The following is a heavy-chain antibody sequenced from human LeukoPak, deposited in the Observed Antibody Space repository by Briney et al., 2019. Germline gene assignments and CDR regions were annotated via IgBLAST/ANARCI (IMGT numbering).Heavy chain of an antibody. CDR2: INPNSGGT. V-gene: IGHV1-2*02. J-gene: IGHJ4*02. CDR1: GYTFTGYY. Sequence: ASVKVSCKASGYTFTGYYMHWVRQAPGQGLEWMGWINPNSGGTNYAQKFQGRVTMTRDTSISTAYMELSRLRSDDTAVYYCAREGYAAAYCGGDCPPDYWGQGTLVTVSS. CDR3: AREGYAAAYCGGDCPPDY. D-gene: IGHD2-21*02.